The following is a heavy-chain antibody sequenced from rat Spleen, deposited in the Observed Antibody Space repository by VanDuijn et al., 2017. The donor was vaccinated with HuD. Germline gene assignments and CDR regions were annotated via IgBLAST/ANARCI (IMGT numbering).Heavy chain of an antibody. CDR1: GFTFSDFD. CDR2: ITNTGVTP. D-gene: IGHD1-10*01. Sequence: EVRLVESGGGLVQPGRSLKLSCAASGFTFSDFDMAWVRQAPTKGLEWVSSITNTGVTPYYQDSVRGRFTISRDNAKNTLYLQMNSLRSEDTATYFCTRGGNYDFDYWGQGVMVTVSS. J-gene: IGHJ2*01. V-gene: IGHV5S23*01. CDR3: TRGGNYDFDY.